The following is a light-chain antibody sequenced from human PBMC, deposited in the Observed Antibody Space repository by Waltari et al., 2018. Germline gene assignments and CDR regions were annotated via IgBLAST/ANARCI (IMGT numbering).Light chain of an antibody. V-gene: IGKV3-11*01. CDR2: DAS. J-gene: IGKJ3*01. CDR3: QERSDWRGLT. Sequence: EIVLTQSPATLSLSPGERAVLSCRASQSFNNYLAWYQQKPGPAPRPLIYDASTRATGIAARFSGSGSGTDFTLTISSLEPEDSAVYYCQERSDWRGLTFGPGTKVDIK. CDR1: QSFNNY.